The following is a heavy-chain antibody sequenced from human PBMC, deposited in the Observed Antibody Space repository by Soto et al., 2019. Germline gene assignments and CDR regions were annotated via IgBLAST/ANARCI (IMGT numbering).Heavy chain of an antibody. CDR2: IYYSGST. J-gene: IGHJ4*02. V-gene: IGHV4-59*12. CDR3: ARVRREFDTSGPVDY. CDR1: GGSISSYY. D-gene: IGHD3-10*01. Sequence: SETLSLTCTVSGGSISSYYWSWIRQPPGKGLEWIGYIYYSGSTNYNPSLKSRVTISVDRSRNQFSLKLNSVTAADTAVYYCARVRREFDTSGPVDYWGQGTLVTVSS.